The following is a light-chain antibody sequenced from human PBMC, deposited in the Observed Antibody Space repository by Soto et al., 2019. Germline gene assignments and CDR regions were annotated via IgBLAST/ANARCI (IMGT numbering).Light chain of an antibody. CDR3: QQYTNTNNPWM. CDR2: DAS. Sequence: DIQMAQAPSAPSASFGDRVTVPFPSSQSISTYLEWFQQKPGKAPKLLVYDASTLQSGVASRFSGSGSGTEFTLIISGLQPDDSATYYCQQYTNTNNPWMFGQGTKVDIK. CDR1: QSISTY. V-gene: IGKV1-5*01. J-gene: IGKJ1*01.